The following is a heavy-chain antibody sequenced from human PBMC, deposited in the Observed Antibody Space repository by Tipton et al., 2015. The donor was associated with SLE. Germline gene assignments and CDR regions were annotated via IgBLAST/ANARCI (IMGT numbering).Heavy chain of an antibody. CDR1: GGSINTYF. D-gene: IGHD3-3*01. CDR2: VYGSGST. Sequence: TLSLTCTVSGGSINTYFWSWIRQPPGKGLEWIGYVYGSGSTHYNPSLTSRVTMSVDTSKNQFSLRLTSVTAADTAVYYCARLEDPFGIFGVPKGWFDPWGQGPLVTVSS. J-gene: IGHJ5*02. V-gene: IGHV4-59*01. CDR3: ARLEDPFGIFGVPKGWFDP.